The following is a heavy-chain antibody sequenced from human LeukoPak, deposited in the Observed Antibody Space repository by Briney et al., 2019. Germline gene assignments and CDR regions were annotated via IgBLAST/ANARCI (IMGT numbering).Heavy chain of an antibody. Sequence: SETLSLTCTVSGYSISSGYYWGWIRQPPGKGLEWIGSMYHSGSTYYNPSLKSRVTISVDTSKNQFSLKPSSVTAADTAVYYCARMQAANTYNHFDYWGQGTLVTVSS. CDR3: ARMQAANTYNHFDY. D-gene: IGHD3-16*01. CDR1: GYSISSGYY. V-gene: IGHV4-38-2*02. CDR2: MYHSGST. J-gene: IGHJ4*02.